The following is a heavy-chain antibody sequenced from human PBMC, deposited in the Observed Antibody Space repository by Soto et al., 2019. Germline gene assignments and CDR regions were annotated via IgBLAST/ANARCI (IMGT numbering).Heavy chain of an antibody. Sequence: SVKVSCKASGGTFSSYAISWVRQAPGQGLEWMGGIIPIFGTANYAQRFQGRVTITADESSTTIYMELSSLRSEDTAVYYCARELYSCGAECPYYMDYWGQGTPVTVSS. CDR1: GGTFSSYA. V-gene: IGHV1-69*13. J-gene: IGHJ4*02. CDR2: IIPIFGTA. CDR3: ARELYSCGAECPYYMDY. D-gene: IGHD2-21*01.